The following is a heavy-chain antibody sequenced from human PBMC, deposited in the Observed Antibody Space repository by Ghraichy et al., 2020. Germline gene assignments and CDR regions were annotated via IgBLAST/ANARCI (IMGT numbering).Heavy chain of an antibody. J-gene: IGHJ5*02. V-gene: IGHV4-39*07. CDR3: ARVFGDYVHEGFDP. D-gene: IGHD4-17*01. CDR2: VYHSGNT. Sequence: SETLSLTCVVSGDSIVTNTYYWGWIRQAPGKGLEWIGTVYHSGNTYYNPSLQSRVTLSVETSRNQFSLRLTSVTAADTAVYYCARVFGDYVHEGFDPWGQGTLVTVSS. CDR1: GDSIVTNTYY.